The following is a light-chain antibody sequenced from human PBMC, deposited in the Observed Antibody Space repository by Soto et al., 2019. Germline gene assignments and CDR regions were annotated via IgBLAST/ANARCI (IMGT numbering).Light chain of an antibody. J-gene: IGKJ2*01. Sequence: DIQMTQSPSTLSASVGDRVTITCRASQNIHNWLAWYQQKPGKAPKLLIYDASSLESGVPSRFSGRGSGTEFTLTISSLQPDDCATYDCQQYNTYVYTFGQGTKLQIK. CDR2: DAS. V-gene: IGKV1-5*01. CDR3: QQYNTYVYT. CDR1: QNIHNW.